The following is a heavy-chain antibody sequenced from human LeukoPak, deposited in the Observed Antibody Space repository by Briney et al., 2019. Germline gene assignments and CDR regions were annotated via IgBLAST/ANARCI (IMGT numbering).Heavy chain of an antibody. J-gene: IGHJ6*03. V-gene: IGHV1-69*06. Sequence: ASVKVSFKSSGGTFSTNPITWVRQAPGQGPEWMGRIVPIFGTTDYAHNFEGRVTITSDKSTTTAYLELSSLRSDDTAVYYCATRSASAFLDYMDVWGEGTTVTVTS. CDR2: IVPIFGTT. CDR3: ATRSASAFLDYMDV. CDR1: GGTFSTNP.